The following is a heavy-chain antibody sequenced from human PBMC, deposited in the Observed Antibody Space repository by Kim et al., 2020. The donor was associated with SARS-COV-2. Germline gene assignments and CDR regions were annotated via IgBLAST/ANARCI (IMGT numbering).Heavy chain of an antibody. D-gene: IGHD3-10*01. Sequence: SETLSLTCTVSGGSISSGGYYWSWIRQHPGKGLEWIGYIYYSGSTYYNPSLKSRVTISVDTSKNQFSLKLSSVTAADTAVYYCARGTMVRGVIMNYYYGMDVWGQGTTVTVSS. CDR1: GGSISSGGYY. J-gene: IGHJ6*02. V-gene: IGHV4-31*03. CDR2: IYYSGST. CDR3: ARGTMVRGVIMNYYYGMDV.